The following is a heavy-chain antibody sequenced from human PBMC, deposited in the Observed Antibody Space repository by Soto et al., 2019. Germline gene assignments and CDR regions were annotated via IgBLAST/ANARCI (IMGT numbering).Heavy chain of an antibody. Sequence: EVQLVESGGGLVQPGGSLRLSCAASGFTFSSYWMSWVRQAPGKGLEWVANIKQDGSEKYYVDSVKGRFTISRDNAKNSLYLQMNSLRAEDTAVYYCARGAYGDPNWYFDLWGRGTLVTLSS. J-gene: IGHJ2*01. D-gene: IGHD4-17*01. CDR2: IKQDGSEK. CDR1: GFTFSSYW. V-gene: IGHV3-7*01. CDR3: ARGAYGDPNWYFDL.